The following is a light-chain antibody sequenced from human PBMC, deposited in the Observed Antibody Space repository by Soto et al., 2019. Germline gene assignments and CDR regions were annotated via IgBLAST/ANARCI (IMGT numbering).Light chain of an antibody. V-gene: IGLV2-14*01. CDR2: DVS. Sequence: QSVLTQPASVSGSPGQSITISCTGTSSDAGGFNYVSWYQQHPGKAPKLMIYDVSNRSSGVSNRFSGSKSGNTASLTISGLQAEDEADYYCSSYTGSSTLVLFGGGTKLTVL. J-gene: IGLJ2*01. CDR3: SSYTGSSTLVL. CDR1: SSDAGGFNY.